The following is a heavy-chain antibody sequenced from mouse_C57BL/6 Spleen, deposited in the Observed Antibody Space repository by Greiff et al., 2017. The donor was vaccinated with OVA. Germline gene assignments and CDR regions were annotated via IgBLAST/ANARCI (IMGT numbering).Heavy chain of an antibody. D-gene: IGHD2-1*01. J-gene: IGHJ2*01. CDR1: GFTFSDYG. CDR3: ARGAIYYGNYVDY. Sequence: EVQLVESGGGLVKPGGSLKLSCAASGFTFSDYGMHWVRQAPEKGLEWVAYISSGSSTIYYADTVKGRFTISRDNAKNTLFLQMTSLRSEDTAMYYCARGAIYYGNYVDYWGQGTTLTVSS. CDR2: ISSGSSTI. V-gene: IGHV5-17*01.